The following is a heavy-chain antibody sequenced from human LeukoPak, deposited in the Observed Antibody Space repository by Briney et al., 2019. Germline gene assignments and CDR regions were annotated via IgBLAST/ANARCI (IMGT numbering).Heavy chain of an antibody. CDR3: AREGGPYRPLDY. CDR1: GGSINSGGYS. CDR2: IYHSGST. V-gene: IGHV4-30-2*01. J-gene: IGHJ4*02. Sequence: SETLSLTCAVSGGSINSGGYSWSWIRQPPGKGLEWIGYIYHSGSTYYSPSLKSRVTISLDRPKNQFSLKLSSVTAADTAVYYCAREGGPYRPLDYSGQGTLVTVSS.